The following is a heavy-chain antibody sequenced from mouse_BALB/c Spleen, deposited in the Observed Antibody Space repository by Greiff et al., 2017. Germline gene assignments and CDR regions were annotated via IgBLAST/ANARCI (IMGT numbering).Heavy chain of an antibody. Sequence: EVHLVESGGGLVKPGGSLKLSCAASGFTFSDYYMYWVRQTPEKRLEWVATISDGGSYTYYPDSVKGRFTISRDNAKNNLYLQMSSLKSEDTAMYYCARDEGSSSMDYWGQGTSVTVSS. CDR1: GFTFSDYY. D-gene: IGHD1-1*01. J-gene: IGHJ4*01. V-gene: IGHV5-4*02. CDR2: ISDGGSYT. CDR3: ARDEGSSSMDY.